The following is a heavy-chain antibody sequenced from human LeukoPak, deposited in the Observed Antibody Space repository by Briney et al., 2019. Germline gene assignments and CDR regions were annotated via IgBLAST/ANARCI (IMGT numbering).Heavy chain of an antibody. Sequence: SETLSLTCTVSGGSISSYYWSWIRQPPGKGLEWIGYIYYSGSTNYNPSLKSRVTISVDTSKNQSSLKLSSVTAADTAVYYCARQAGIAAAGQGWFDPWGQGTLVTVSS. CDR2: IYYSGST. CDR3: ARQAGIAAAGQGWFDP. J-gene: IGHJ5*02. V-gene: IGHV4-59*08. D-gene: IGHD6-13*01. CDR1: GGSISSYY.